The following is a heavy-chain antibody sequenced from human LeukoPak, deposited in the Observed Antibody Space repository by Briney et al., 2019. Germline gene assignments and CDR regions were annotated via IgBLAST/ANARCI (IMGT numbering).Heavy chain of an antibody. Sequence: GGSLRLSCAASGFTFSSYSMNWVRQAPGKGLEWVSSISSSSSYIYYADSVKGRFTISRDNSKNTLYLQMNSLRAEDTAVYYCAKDRRYYYDSSGYYYFDYWGQGTLVTVSS. D-gene: IGHD3-22*01. CDR1: GFTFSSYS. V-gene: IGHV3-21*04. CDR2: ISSSSSYI. J-gene: IGHJ4*02. CDR3: AKDRRYYYDSSGYYYFDY.